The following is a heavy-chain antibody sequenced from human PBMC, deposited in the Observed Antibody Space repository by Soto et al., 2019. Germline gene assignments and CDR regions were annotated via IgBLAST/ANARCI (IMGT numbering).Heavy chain of an antibody. V-gene: IGHV4-34*01. CDR2: INHSGIT. CDR3: AIGPRMWLAGGGD. D-gene: IGHD6-19*01. Sequence: SETLSLTCAVYGGSFSGYYWSWIRQPPGKGLEWLGEINHSGITDYNPSLKSRITISIDTSKKQFSLKLNSVTAADTAVYYCAIGPRMWLAGGGDWGRGTQVTVSS. J-gene: IGHJ4*02. CDR1: GGSFSGYY.